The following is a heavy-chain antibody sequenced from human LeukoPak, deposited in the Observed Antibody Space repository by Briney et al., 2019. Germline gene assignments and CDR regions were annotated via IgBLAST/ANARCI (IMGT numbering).Heavy chain of an antibody. CDR3: ARYVVVTAYFDY. CDR2: IYYSGST. D-gene: IGHD2-21*02. V-gene: IGHV4-59*01. J-gene: IGHJ4*02. Sequence: KPSETLSLTCTVSGGSISSYYWSWIRQPPGKGLEWIGCIYYSGSTNYNPSLKSRVTISVDTSKNQFSLKLSSVTAADTAVYYCARYVVVTAYFDYWGQGTLDTVSS. CDR1: GGSISSYY.